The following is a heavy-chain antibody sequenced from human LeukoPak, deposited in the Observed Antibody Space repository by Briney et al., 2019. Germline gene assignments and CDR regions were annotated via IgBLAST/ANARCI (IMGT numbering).Heavy chain of an antibody. V-gene: IGHV4-59*08. Sequence: SETLSLTCTVSGDSISGNYWTWIRQPPGKGLEWIGYIYYSGSTNYNASLKSRVTISVDTSKNQFSLKLNSETAADTAVYYCARVKYSSGSTSSWFDPWGQGTPVAVSS. CDR1: GDSISGNY. J-gene: IGHJ5*02. CDR2: IYYSGST. CDR3: ARVKYSSGSTSSWFDP. D-gene: IGHD3-10*01.